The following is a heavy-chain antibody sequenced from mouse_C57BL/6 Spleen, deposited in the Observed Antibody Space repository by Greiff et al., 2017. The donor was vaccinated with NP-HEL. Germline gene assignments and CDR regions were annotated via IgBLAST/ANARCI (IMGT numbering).Heavy chain of an antibody. J-gene: IGHJ3*01. CDR1: GYSITSGYD. CDR3: AREEGLRRSAWFAY. V-gene: IGHV3-1*01. CDR2: ISYSGST. Sequence: VQLKQSGPGMVKPSQSLSLTCTVTGYSITSGYDWHWIRHFPGNKLEWMGYISYSGSTNYNPSLKSRISITHDTSKNHFFLKLNSVTTEDTATYYCAREEGLRRSAWFAYWGQGTLVTVSA. D-gene: IGHD2-4*01.